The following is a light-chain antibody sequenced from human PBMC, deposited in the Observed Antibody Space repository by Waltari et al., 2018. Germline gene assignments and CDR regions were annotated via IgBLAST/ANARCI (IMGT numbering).Light chain of an antibody. V-gene: IGKV3-15*01. CDR2: GAS. CDR3: QQYSYWPWT. CDR1: QSVSSN. Sequence: EIVMTQSPATLSVSPGEGATLSCRASQSVSSNLAWYQQKPGQAPRHLIYGASTRATGIPARFSGSGSGTEFTLTISSLQSEDFAVFYCQQYSYWPWTFGQGTKVEIK. J-gene: IGKJ1*01.